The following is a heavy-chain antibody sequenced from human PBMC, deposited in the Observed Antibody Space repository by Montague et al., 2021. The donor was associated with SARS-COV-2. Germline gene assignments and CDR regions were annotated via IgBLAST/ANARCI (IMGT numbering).Heavy chain of an antibody. CDR2: ISSDGRTT. J-gene: IGHJ4*02. D-gene: IGHD1-14*01. CDR3: AREVFKEGDY. Sequence: YRRLSCAASGFTFSNYWMHWVRQAPGEGLVWVSLISSDGRTTSYVDSVKGRFTISRDNARNTLYLQMTSLRADDTAVYYCAREVFKEGDYWGQGTPVTVSS. V-gene: IGHV3-74*01. CDR1: GFTFSNYW.